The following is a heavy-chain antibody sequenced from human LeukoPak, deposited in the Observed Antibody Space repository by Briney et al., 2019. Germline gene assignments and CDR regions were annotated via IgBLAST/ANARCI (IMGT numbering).Heavy chain of an antibody. J-gene: IGHJ6*03. V-gene: IGHV4-59*01. CDR1: GGSFSGYY. CDR2: IYYSGST. Sequence: SETLSLTCAVYGGSFSGYYWSWIRQPPGKGLEWIGYIYYSGSTNYNPSLKSRVTISVDTSKNQFSLKLSSVTAADTAVYYCARTYYYDSSGYYSMYYYYYYMGVWGKGTTVTISS. D-gene: IGHD3-22*01. CDR3: ARTYYYDSSGYYSMYYYYYYMGV.